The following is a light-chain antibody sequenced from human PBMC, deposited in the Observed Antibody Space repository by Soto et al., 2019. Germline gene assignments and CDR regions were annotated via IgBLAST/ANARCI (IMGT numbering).Light chain of an antibody. CDR1: QSVGSSY. Sequence: IVLTQSPGTLYLSPGERATLSCRASQSVGSSYLAWYQQKPGQAPRLLIYDASNRATGIPHRFSGSGSGTDFTLTISRLEPEDFAVYYCQQYGNSPQTFGQGTKVDIK. CDR3: QQYGNSPQT. V-gene: IGKV3-20*01. J-gene: IGKJ1*01. CDR2: DAS.